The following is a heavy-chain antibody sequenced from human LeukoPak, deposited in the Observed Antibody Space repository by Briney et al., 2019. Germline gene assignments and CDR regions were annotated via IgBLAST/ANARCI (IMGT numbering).Heavy chain of an antibody. D-gene: IGHD2-21*01. Sequence: GGSLRLSCAASGFTFSSYWMSWVRQASGKGLEWVANIKQDGSEKYYVDSVKGRFTISRDNAKNSLYLQMNSLRAEDTAVYYCARDLVDCGGDCHNWFDPWGQGTLVTVSS. J-gene: IGHJ5*02. CDR2: IKQDGSEK. V-gene: IGHV3-7*01. CDR1: GFTFSSYW. CDR3: ARDLVDCGGDCHNWFDP.